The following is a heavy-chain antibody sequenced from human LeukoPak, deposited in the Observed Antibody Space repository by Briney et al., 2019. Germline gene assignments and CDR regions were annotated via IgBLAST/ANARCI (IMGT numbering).Heavy chain of an antibody. J-gene: IGHJ4*02. D-gene: IGHD5-24*01. CDR2: IKHTGTT. CDR3: ARFYNLFSAFDY. V-gene: IGHV4-34*01. CDR1: GGSFSGSS. Sequence: PSETLSLTCVVYGGSFSGSSWHWIRQPPGKGLEWIGEIKHTGTTNYNPSLNSRLTISQDTSKNQFSLKLSSVTAADTAVYYCARFYNLFSAFDYWGQGILVTVSS.